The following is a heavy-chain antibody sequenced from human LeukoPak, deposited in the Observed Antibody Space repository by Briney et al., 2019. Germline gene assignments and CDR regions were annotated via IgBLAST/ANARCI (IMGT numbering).Heavy chain of an antibody. Sequence: GGSLRLSCAASGFTFSSYGMSWVRQAPGKGLEWVSAISGSGGSTYYADSVKGLFTISRDNSKNTLYLQMNSLRAEDTAVYYCAKLGSYDILTGYVDYWGQGTLVTVSS. CDR2: ISGSGGST. V-gene: IGHV3-23*01. D-gene: IGHD3-9*01. J-gene: IGHJ4*02. CDR1: GFTFSSYG. CDR3: AKLGSYDILTGYVDY.